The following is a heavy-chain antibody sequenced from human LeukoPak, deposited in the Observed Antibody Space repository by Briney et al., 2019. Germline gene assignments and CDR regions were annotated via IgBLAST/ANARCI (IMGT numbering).Heavy chain of an antibody. J-gene: IGHJ4*02. V-gene: IGHV4-61*01. CDR3: ALWFCSRTSCYVDY. CDR1: GGSVSSGSYY. Sequence: SETLSLTCTVSGGSVSSGSYYWSWIRQPPGKGLEWVGYIYYSGSTNYNPSLKNRVTISLDTSKNQFSLRLSSVTAADTAVYYCALWFCSRTSCYVDYWGQGTLVTVSS. CDR2: IYYSGST. D-gene: IGHD2-2*01.